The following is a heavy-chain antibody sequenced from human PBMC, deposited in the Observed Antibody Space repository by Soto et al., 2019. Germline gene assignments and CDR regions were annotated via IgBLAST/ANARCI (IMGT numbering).Heavy chain of an antibody. Sequence: GGSLRLSCAASGFTVSSNYMSWVRQAPGKGLEWVSVIYSGGSTYYADFMKGRFTISRDNSKNTLYLQMNSLRAEDTAVYYCARGYCSGGSCYVFDPWGQGTLVTVSS. CDR1: GFTVSSNY. D-gene: IGHD2-15*01. V-gene: IGHV3-66*01. CDR3: ARGYCSGGSCYVFDP. J-gene: IGHJ5*02. CDR2: IYSGGST.